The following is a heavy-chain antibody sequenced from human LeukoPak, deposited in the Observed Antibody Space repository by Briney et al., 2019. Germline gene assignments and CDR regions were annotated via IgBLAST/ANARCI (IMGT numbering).Heavy chain of an antibody. Sequence: GGSLRLSCVASGFTVSTNYMSWVRQAPGKGLEWVSVIYSGGSTYYADSVKGRFTISRDNSKNTLYLQMNSLRAEDTAVYYCARDTGSMAARFFDYWGQGTLVTVSS. V-gene: IGHV3-53*01. D-gene: IGHD2-8*02. J-gene: IGHJ4*02. CDR2: IYSGGST. CDR1: GFTVSTNY. CDR3: ARDTGSMAARFFDY.